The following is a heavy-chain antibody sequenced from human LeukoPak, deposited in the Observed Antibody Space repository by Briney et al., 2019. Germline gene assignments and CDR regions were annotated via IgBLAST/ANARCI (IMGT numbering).Heavy chain of an antibody. CDR1: GYTFTCYY. V-gene: IGHV1-2*02. CDR2: INPNSGGT. D-gene: IGHD2-2*01. CDR3: ARARRIVVVPAADFDY. J-gene: IGHJ4*02. Sequence: ASVKVSCKASGYTFTCYYMHWVRQAPGQGLEWMGWINPNSGGTNYAQKFQGRVTMTRDTSISTAYMELCRLRSDDTAVYYCARARRIVVVPAADFDYWGQGTLVTVSS.